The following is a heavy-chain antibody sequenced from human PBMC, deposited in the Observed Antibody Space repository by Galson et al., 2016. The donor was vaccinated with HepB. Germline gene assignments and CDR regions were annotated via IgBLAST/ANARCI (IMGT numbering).Heavy chain of an antibody. D-gene: IGHD3-22*01. J-gene: IGHJ4*02. CDR2: IYYSGRT. V-gene: IGHV4-39*01. CDR1: GGSISSSSYY. Sequence: SETLSLTCTVSGGSISSSSYYWGWIRQPPGKGLEWIGSIYYSGRTYYNPSLKSRVTISVDTSKNQFSLKLSSVTAADTAVYYCARHDPMIVVAVDYWGQGTLVTVSS. CDR3: ARHDPMIVVAVDY.